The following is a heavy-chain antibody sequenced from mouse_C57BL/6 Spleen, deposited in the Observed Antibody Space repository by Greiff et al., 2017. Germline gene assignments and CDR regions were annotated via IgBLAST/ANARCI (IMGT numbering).Heavy chain of an antibody. J-gene: IGHJ2*01. Sequence: VQLQQSGPELVKPGASVKLSCKASGYSFTGYAMYWVQQSHGNILDWIGSIYPYNGVSCYHQKFKGKATLTVDKSSSTAYMELRSLTSEDSAVYCCARRGGDDGNYFDYWGQGTTLTVSS. CDR3: ARRGGDDGNYFDY. V-gene: IGHV1-31*01. CDR1: GYSFTGYA. D-gene: IGHD2-2*01. CDR2: IYPYNGVS.